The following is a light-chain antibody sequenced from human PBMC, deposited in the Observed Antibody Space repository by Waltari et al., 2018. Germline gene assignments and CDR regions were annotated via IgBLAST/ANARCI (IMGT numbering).Light chain of an antibody. V-gene: IGLV1-51*01. CDR3: GTWDSSLSAWV. CDR1: SANIENNY. J-gene: IGLJ3*02. Sequence: QSVLTQPPSVSAAPGQKVTISCSGSSANIENNYVSWYHHLPGTAPKVLIYANNKRPSGIPDRFSGSKSVASATLGISGLQTGDEADYYCGTWDSSLSAWVFGGGTKLTVL. CDR2: ANN.